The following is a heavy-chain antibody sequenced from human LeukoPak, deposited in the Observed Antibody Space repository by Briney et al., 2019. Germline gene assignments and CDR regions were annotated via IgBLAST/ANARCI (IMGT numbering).Heavy chain of an antibody. V-gene: IGHV4-39*01. CDR3: ARHAVVTALYYFDY. J-gene: IGHJ4*02. CDR2: IYYSGST. CDR1: GGSISSSSYY. Sequence: SETLSLTCTVSGGSISSSSYYWGWIRQPPGKGLEWIGSIYYSGSTYYNPSLKSRVTIPVDTSKNQFSLKLSSVTAADTAVYYCARHAVVTALYYFDYWGQGTLVTVSS. D-gene: IGHD2-21*02.